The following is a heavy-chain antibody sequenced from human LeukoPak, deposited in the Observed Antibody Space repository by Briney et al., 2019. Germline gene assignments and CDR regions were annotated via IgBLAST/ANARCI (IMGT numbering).Heavy chain of an antibody. J-gene: IGHJ4*02. CDR3: ARGILVTVYAAFDY. D-gene: IGHD2/OR15-2a*01. CDR2: IIHSGRT. Sequence: PSETLSLTCGVYGGSFSGYYWTWVRQSPGMGLEWIGEIIHSGRTNYNPSLTSRVSISVDTSKNQFSLEMCSVTAADTAVYYCARGILVTVYAAFDYWGQGTLVTVSS. V-gene: IGHV4-34*01. CDR1: GGSFSGYY.